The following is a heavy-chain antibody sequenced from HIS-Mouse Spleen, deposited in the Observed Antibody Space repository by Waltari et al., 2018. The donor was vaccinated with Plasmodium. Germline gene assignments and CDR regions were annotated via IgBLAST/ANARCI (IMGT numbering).Heavy chain of an antibody. D-gene: IGHD5-18*01. CDR2: IYYSGST. J-gene: IGHJ4*02. Sequence: QVQLQESGPGLVKPSETLSLTCTVSGGSISSYYWSWIRQPPGKGLEWIGCIYYSGSTNVNPPLKSRGTISLDTSKNQFSLKLSSVTAADTAVYYCARLRYSYGYFDYWGQGTLVTVSS. CDR1: GGSISSYY. V-gene: IGHV4-59*08. CDR3: ARLRYSYGYFDY.